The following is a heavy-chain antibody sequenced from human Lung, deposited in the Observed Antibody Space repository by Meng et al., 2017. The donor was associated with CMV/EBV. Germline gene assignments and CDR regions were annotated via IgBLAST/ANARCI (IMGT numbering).Heavy chain of an antibody. J-gene: IGHJ6*02. Sequence: SLKFSCASSGSTLVRYLMHWVRQAPGKGLEWVAFIWYDGGNKFYADSVKGRFTISRDNSKNTLYLQMNNVGADDAAIYFCARPRYDTSHYPVYYYYGMDVWGLGTXVTVSS. CDR2: IWYDGGNK. CDR1: GSTLVRYL. V-gene: IGHV3-33*01. D-gene: IGHD3-22*01. CDR3: ARPRYDTSHYPVYYYYGMDV.